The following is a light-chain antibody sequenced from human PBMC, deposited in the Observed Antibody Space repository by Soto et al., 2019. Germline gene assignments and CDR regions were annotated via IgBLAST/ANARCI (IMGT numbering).Light chain of an antibody. Sequence: EIVMMQSPATLSVSPGGRATLSCRASQSVSSTLAWYQQKPGQAPRLLIYRASTRATGIPARFSGSGSGTEFTLTISSLQSEDFEVYYCQQYNNLSPTFGQGTKVDIK. J-gene: IGKJ1*01. CDR2: RAS. CDR3: QQYNNLSPT. CDR1: QSVSST. V-gene: IGKV3-15*01.